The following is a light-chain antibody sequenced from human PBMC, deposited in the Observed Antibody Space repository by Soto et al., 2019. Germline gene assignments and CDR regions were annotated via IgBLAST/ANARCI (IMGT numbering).Light chain of an antibody. Sequence: EIVMTQSPATLSVSPGERATLSCRASQIVSSNLAWYQQKPGQAPRLLIYGVSTRATGIPARFSGSGSGTEFTLTISSLQSEDFAVYYCQHYKSWPLTFGGGTKVEIK. CDR2: GVS. J-gene: IGKJ4*01. CDR1: QIVSSN. CDR3: QHYKSWPLT. V-gene: IGKV3-15*01.